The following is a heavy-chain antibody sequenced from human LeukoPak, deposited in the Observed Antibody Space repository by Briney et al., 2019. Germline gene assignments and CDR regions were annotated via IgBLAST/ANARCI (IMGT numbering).Heavy chain of an antibody. CDR2: ISWNSGLI. V-gene: IGHV3-9*01. CDR3: AKTYYDSSGADY. CDR1: GFTFDDYA. J-gene: IGHJ4*02. D-gene: IGHD3-22*01. Sequence: GGSLRLSCATSGFTFDDYAMHWVRQAPGKGLEWVSGISWNSGLIGYADSVKGRFTISRDNAKNSLYLQMNSLRAEDTAVYYCAKTYYDSSGADYWGQGTLVTVSS.